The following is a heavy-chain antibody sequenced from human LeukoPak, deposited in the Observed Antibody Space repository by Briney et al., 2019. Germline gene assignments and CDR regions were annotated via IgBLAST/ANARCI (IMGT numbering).Heavy chain of an antibody. J-gene: IGHJ5*02. CDR3: ARTAGGSGRWGDNWFDP. Sequence: GESLKISCRASGYTFTGSYMHWVRQAPGQGLEWVGWINLNNGGTNHAQKFQGRVTMTSDTSISTAYMELSSLRFDDTAVYYCARTAGGSGRWGDNWFDPWGQGTLVTVSS. CDR2: INLNNGGT. D-gene: IGHD3-10*01. V-gene: IGHV1-2*02. CDR1: GYTFTGSY.